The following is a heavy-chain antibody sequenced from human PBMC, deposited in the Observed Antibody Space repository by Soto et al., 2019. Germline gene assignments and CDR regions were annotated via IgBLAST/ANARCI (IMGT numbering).Heavy chain of an antibody. CDR2: HYSGGST. J-gene: IGHJ6*01. CDR1: VVCVMSNY. V-gene: IGHV3-53*01. Sequence: CXRLSGAVGVVCVMSNYLILVRHAPGKGLEWVSVHYSGGSTYYADSVQGRFTISRDKSNNTLYLQMRRVRAEDTAVYFCAPHRNPSGTVAAPSQIETCGQGPQVNVYYGKD. D-gene: IGHD6-25*01. CDR3: APHRNPSGTVAAPSQIETCGQGPQVNVYYGKD.